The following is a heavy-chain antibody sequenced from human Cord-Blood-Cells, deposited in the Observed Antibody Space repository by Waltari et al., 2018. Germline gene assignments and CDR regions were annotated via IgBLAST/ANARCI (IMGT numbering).Heavy chain of an antibody. CDR2: ISSSGSTI. V-gene: IGHV3-48*03. CDR1: GFTFSSYE. J-gene: IGHJ4*02. D-gene: IGHD1-26*01. CDR3: AREGRVGATFDY. Sequence: EVQLVESGGGWVQPGGSLRLSCAASGFTFSSYEMNWVRQAPGKGLEWVSYISSSGSTIYYADSVKGRFTISRDNAKNSLYLQMNSLRAEDTAVYYCAREGRVGATFDYWGQGTLVTVSS.